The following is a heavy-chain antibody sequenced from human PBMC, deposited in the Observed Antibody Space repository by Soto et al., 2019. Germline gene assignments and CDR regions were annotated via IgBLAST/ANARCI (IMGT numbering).Heavy chain of an antibody. Sequence: QVQLQESGPGLVKPSETLSLTCTVSGGSISSYYWTWIRQPPGKGLEWIGYIYYSGSTNYNXSLXXXXXXXXXXXXXXXXXXXXXXXXXXTAVYYCARLDGYYHYMDVWGKGTTVTVSS. J-gene: IGHJ6*03. CDR1: GGSISSYY. CDR3: ARLDGYYHYMDV. V-gene: IGHV4-59*01. D-gene: IGHD3-10*01. CDR2: IYYSGST.